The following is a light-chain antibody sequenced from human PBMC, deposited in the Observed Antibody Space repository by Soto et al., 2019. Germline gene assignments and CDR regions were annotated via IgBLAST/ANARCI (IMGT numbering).Light chain of an antibody. CDR3: SSYKNGSTVV. CDR1: SSDVGGYNY. Sequence: QSALTQPASVSGSPGQSLTISCTGTSSDVGGYNYVSWYQQHPGKAPKLMIYDVSSRPSGVSNRFSGSKSGNTASLTISGLQAEDEADYYCSSYKNGSTVVFGGGTKLTVL. J-gene: IGLJ3*02. CDR2: DVS. V-gene: IGLV2-14*03.